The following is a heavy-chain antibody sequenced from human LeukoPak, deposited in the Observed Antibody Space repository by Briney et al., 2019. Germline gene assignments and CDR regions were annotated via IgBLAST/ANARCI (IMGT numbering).Heavy chain of an antibody. Sequence: GGSLRLSCAASGFTFSSYWMHWVRQAPGKGLEWVGRIKSKTDGGTTDYAAPVKGRFTISRDDSKNTLYLQMNSLKTEDTAVYYCTTRLRYFDWTIYDFDYWGQGTLVTVSS. CDR3: TTRLRYFDWTIYDFDY. CDR1: GFTFSSYW. CDR2: IKSKTDGGTT. J-gene: IGHJ4*02. V-gene: IGHV3-15*01. D-gene: IGHD3-9*01.